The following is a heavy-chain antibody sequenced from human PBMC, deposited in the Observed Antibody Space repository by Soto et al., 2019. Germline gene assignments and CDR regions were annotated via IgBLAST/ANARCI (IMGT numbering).Heavy chain of an antibody. CDR1: GFTFSSYA. Sequence: PGGSLRLSCAASGFTFSSYAMSWVRQAPGKGLEWVSAISGSGGSTYYADSVKGRFTISRDNSKNTLYLQMNSLRAEDTAVYYCAKCPFYGSGSYSLLSVWGQGTTVTVSS. J-gene: IGHJ6*02. CDR2: ISGSGGST. D-gene: IGHD3-10*01. V-gene: IGHV3-23*01. CDR3: AKCPFYGSGSYSLLSV.